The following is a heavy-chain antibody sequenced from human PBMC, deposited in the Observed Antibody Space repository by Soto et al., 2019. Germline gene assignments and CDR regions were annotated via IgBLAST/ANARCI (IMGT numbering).Heavy chain of an antibody. V-gene: IGHV3-23*01. CDR2: ISGSGGST. CDR1: GFTFSSYS. D-gene: IGHD3-3*01. CDR3: AKLYYDFWSGYIDY. Sequence: PGVSLRLSFAASGFTFSSYSMSWVRQAPGKGLEWVSAISGSGGSTYYADSVKGRFTISRDNSKNTLYLQMNSLRAEDTAVYYCAKLYYDFWSGYIDYWGQGTLVTVSS. J-gene: IGHJ4*02.